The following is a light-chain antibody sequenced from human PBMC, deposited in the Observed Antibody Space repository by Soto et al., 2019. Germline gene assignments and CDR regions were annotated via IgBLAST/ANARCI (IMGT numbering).Light chain of an antibody. V-gene: IGKV1-33*01. CDR1: QDISNY. J-gene: IGKJ3*01. Sequence: IQMTQSPSSLSASVGDRVTITCQASQDISNYLNWYQQKPGKAPKLLIYDTSTLDTGVPSRFSGSGTATDFTFTISSLQPEDIATYYCQQYDSLPLSFGPGTKVDV. CDR2: DTS. CDR3: QQYDSLPLS.